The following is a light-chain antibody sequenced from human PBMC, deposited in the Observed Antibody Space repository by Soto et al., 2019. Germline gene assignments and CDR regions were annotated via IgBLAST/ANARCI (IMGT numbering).Light chain of an antibody. CDR3: QQYNGWPYT. CDR1: QSVSRN. Sequence: EIVMTQSPATLSVSPGERATLSCRASQSVSRNLAWYRQKPGQAPRLLIYGASTRATATPARFSGSGSGTEFTLTISSLQSEDFAVYYCQQYNGWPYTFGQGTKLAIK. V-gene: IGKV3-15*01. J-gene: IGKJ2*01. CDR2: GAS.